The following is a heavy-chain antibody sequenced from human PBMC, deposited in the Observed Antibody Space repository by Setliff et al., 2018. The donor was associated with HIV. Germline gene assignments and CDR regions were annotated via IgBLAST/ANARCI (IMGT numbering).Heavy chain of an antibody. V-gene: IGHV4-39*01. CDR2: IHHSGST. Sequence: ETLSLTCTVSGPSVSNTDYYWGWIRLPPGKGLEWIASIHHSGSTWYNPSLKSRVTISADKNQFSLKLFSVTAADTAVYYCARPSFGIGGGSIFDSWGQGTVVTVSS. CDR3: ARPSFGIGGGSIFDS. CDR1: GPSVSNTDYY. D-gene: IGHD3-3*01. J-gene: IGHJ4*02.